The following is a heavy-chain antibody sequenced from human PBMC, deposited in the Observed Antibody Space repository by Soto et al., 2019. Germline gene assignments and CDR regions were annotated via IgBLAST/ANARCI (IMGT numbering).Heavy chain of an antibody. CDR2: DSHSGST. CDR3: ARSNPSRPYY. Sequence: QVQLQQWGAGLLKPSETLSLTCGVYGGSFSGYYWSWIRQPPGKGLEWIGEDSHSGSTNYNPSLKSRVTISVDTSKNHFSLKVSSVTAADTGLYYCARSNPSRPYYLGQGTLVTVSS. CDR1: GGSFSGYY. D-gene: IGHD6-6*01. J-gene: IGHJ4*02. V-gene: IGHV4-34*02.